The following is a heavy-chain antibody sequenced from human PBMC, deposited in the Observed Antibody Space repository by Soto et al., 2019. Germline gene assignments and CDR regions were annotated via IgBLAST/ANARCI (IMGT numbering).Heavy chain of an antibody. D-gene: IGHD6-19*01. V-gene: IGHV3-43*01. CDR2: ISWDGGST. CDR1: GFTFDDYT. J-gene: IGHJ4*02. Sequence: EVQLVESGGVVVQPGGSLRLSCAASGFTFDDYTMHWVRQAPGKGLEWVSLISWDGGSTYYADSVKGRFTISRDNSKNSLYLQMNSLRTEDTALYYCAKTSHYGKAVAPFDYWGQGTLVTVSS. CDR3: AKTSHYGKAVAPFDY.